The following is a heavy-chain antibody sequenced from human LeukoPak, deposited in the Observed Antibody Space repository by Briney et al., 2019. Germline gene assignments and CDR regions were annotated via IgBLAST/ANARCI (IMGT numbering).Heavy chain of an antibody. D-gene: IGHD3-10*01. Sequence: PGGSLRLSCAASGFTFSTYAMNWVRQAPGKGLEWVSTISDIGGSTYYADSVKGRFTISRDSSKNTLYLQMNSLRAEDTAVYYCEKAYYASGSYATAWGQGILVTVSS. J-gene: IGHJ5*02. V-gene: IGHV3-23*01. CDR2: ISDIGGST. CDR1: GFTFSTYA. CDR3: EKAYYASGSYATA.